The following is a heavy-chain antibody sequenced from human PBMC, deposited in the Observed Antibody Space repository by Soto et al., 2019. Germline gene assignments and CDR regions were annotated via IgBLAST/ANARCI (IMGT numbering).Heavy chain of an antibody. CDR1: GGSISSSSSYY. CDR3: ARGSDGFLEWVPRMSWFDP. V-gene: IGHV4-39*07. CDR2: IYYSGST. Sequence: SETLSLTCTVSGGSISSSSSYYWGWIRQPLGKGLEWIGSIYYSGSTYYNPSLKSRVTISVDTSKNQFSLKLSSVTAADTAVYYCARGSDGFLEWVPRMSWFDPWGQGTLVTVSS. D-gene: IGHD3-3*01. J-gene: IGHJ5*02.